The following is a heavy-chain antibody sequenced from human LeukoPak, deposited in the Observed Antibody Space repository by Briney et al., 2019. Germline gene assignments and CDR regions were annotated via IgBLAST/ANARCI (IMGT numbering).Heavy chain of an antibody. V-gene: IGHV4-59*01. D-gene: IGHD3-3*01. CDR1: GGSISSYY. CDR3: ARDRSDFWSGYYKDIDY. Sequence: PSETLSLTCTVSGGSISSYYWSWIRQPPGKGLEWIGYIYYSGSTNYNPSLKSRVTISVDTSKNQFSLKLSSVTAADTAVYYCARDRSDFWSGYYKDIDYWGQGTLVTVSS. J-gene: IGHJ4*02. CDR2: IYYSGST.